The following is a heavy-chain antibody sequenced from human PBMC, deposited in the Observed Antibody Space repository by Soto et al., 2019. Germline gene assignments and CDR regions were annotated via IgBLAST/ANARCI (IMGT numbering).Heavy chain of an antibody. D-gene: IGHD3-10*01. Sequence: QVQLMQSGAEVTKPGASVTLSCKTSGYTFMSYGLSWVRQAPGQGLEWMGWTVAGSGNRIYAQRFQDRIHKKVDTSPNPGYMEFRSLRSVDSSLYFCARVAGYASGSRHFANWGQGTLLTVSS. CDR2: TVAGSGNR. J-gene: IGHJ4*02. CDR1: GYTFMSYG. CDR3: ARVAGYASGSRHFAN. V-gene: IGHV1-18*01.